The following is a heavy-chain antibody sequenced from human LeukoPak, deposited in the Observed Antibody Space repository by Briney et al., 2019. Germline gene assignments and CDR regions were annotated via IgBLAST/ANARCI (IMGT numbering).Heavy chain of an antibody. J-gene: IGHJ5*02. Sequence: GGSLRLSRATSGFTFSLYNMNWVRQAPGKGLEWVSFISTSGVYKDYADSVKGRFTISRDNAKNSLYLQMNSLRAEDTAVYYCAREKSGYYDFWSGYDRGFDPWGQGTLVTVSS. V-gene: IGHV3-21*01. CDR1: GFTFSLYN. CDR2: ISTSGVYK. D-gene: IGHD3-3*01. CDR3: AREKSGYYDFWSGYDRGFDP.